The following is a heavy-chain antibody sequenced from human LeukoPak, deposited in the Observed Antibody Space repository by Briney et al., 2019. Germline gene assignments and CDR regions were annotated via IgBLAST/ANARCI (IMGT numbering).Heavy chain of an antibody. CDR2: IYYSGST. CDR3: ARHRGRYYGMDV. CDR1: GGSISSYY. J-gene: IGHJ6*02. V-gene: IGHV4-59*08. Sequence: PSETLSLTCTVSGGSISSYYGSWIRQPPGKGLEWIGYIYYSGSTNYNPSLKSRVTISVDSSKNQFSLKLSSVTAADRAVYYCARHRGRYYGMDVWGQGTTVTVSS.